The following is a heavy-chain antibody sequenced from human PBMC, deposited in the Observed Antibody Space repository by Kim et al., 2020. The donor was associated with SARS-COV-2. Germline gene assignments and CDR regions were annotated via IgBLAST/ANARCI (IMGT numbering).Heavy chain of an antibody. V-gene: IGHV3-23*01. D-gene: IGHD3-3*01. J-gene: IGHJ2*01. Sequence: GGSLRLSCAASRFTFSNSAMTWVRQAPGKGLEWVASIFGSGHGSYYADSVKGRFNISRDNTENTLFLQMDNLRADDAGVYYCARNLHLTSVTIRWYVNLWGRGTAVTVSS. CDR3: ARNLHLTSVTIRWYVNL. CDR2: IFGSGHGS. CDR1: RFTFSNSA.